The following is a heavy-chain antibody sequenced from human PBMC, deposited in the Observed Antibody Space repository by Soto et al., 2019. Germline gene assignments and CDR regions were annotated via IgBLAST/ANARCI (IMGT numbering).Heavy chain of an antibody. Sequence: QVQLQESGPGLVKPSQTLSLTCTVSGGSISSGGYYWSWIRQHPGKGLEWIGYIYYGGSTYYNPSLTSRVTISVDTSKNQFSLKLSSVTAADTAVYYCARDDYGGAYYYYGMDVWGQGTTATVSS. J-gene: IGHJ6*02. D-gene: IGHD4-17*01. CDR3: ARDDYGGAYYYYGMDV. V-gene: IGHV4-31*03. CDR2: IYYGGST. CDR1: GGSISSGGYY.